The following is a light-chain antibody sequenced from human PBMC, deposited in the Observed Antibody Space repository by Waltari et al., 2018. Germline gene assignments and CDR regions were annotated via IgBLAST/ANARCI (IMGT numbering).Light chain of an antibody. CDR2: GAS. CDR1: QSVSSSY. Sequence: EIVLTQSPGTLSLSPGERATLSCRASQSVSSSYLAWYQQKPGQAPRLLIYGASSRATGLPDRFSGSGSGTDFTLTISRLEPEEFAVYYCQQYGSSPLTFGGGTKVEIK. J-gene: IGKJ4*01. CDR3: QQYGSSPLT. V-gene: IGKV3-20*01.